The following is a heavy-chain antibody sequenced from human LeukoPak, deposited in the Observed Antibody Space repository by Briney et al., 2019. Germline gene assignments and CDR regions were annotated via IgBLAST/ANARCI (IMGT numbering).Heavy chain of an antibody. CDR1: GFTVSSNY. D-gene: IGHD6-13*01. J-gene: IGHJ6*03. Sequence: QAGGSLRLSCAASGFTVSSNYMSWVRQAPGKGLEWVSVIYSGGSTYYADSVKGRFTISRDNSKNTLYLQMNSLRAEDTAVNYCATSGDGAAAGYYYYYYMDVWGKGTTVTISS. CDR2: IYSGGST. CDR3: ATSGDGAAAGYYYYYYMDV. V-gene: IGHV3-53*01.